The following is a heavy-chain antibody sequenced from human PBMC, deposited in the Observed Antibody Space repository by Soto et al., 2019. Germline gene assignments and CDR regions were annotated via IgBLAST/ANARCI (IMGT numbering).Heavy chain of an antibody. V-gene: IGHV4-34*01. D-gene: IGHD5-18*01. J-gene: IGHJ4*02. CDR1: GGSFSGYY. Sequence: PSETLSLTCAVYGGSFSGYYWSWIRQPPGKGLEWIGEINHSGSTNYNPSLKSRVTISVDTSKNQFSLKLSSVTAADTAVYYCERGPRGARKIQLWLTGVYYFDYWGQGTLVTVSS. CDR3: ERGPRGARKIQLWLTGVYYFDY. CDR2: INHSGST.